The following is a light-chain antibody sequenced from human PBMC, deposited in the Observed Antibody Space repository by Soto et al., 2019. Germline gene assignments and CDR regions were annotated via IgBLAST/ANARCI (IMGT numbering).Light chain of an antibody. V-gene: IGKV1D-16*01. CDR2: AAS. CDR1: QDINSY. J-gene: IGKJ4*01. CDR3: QQHNIYPLS. Sequence: DVQMTQSPSSLSAPVGDRVTITCRASQDINSYLAWYQQKPGNAPKSLIYAASSLQTGVPSRFSGSESGTDFTLTISNLQPEDSATYYFQQHNIYPLSFGGGTKVDLK.